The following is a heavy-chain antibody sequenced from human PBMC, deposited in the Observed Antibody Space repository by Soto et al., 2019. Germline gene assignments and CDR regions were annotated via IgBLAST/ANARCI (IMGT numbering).Heavy chain of an antibody. J-gene: IGHJ2*01. CDR3: ARMSYYYDKWYFDL. Sequence: QLHESGPGVVKPSETLSLTCTVSGDSINNNDYYWNWIRQTPGKGLEWIGYVYYSGSTYYIPSLKSTLSMSIDTSKNQFSLKLSSVTAADTAIYYCARMSYYYDKWYFDLWGRGTLVTVSS. CDR1: GDSINNNDYY. V-gene: IGHV4-30-4*01. D-gene: IGHD3-22*01. CDR2: VYYSGST.